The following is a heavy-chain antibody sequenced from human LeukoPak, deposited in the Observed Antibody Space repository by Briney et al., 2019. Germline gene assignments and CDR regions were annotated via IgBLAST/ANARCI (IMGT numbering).Heavy chain of an antibody. V-gene: IGHV4-39*01. D-gene: IGHD5-18*01. CDR2: IYYRKNT. CDR1: GGSISSSSAY. Sequence: SETLSLTCTVSGGSISSSSAYWGWIRHPPGKGLEWIGSIYYRKNTYYNPSLKSRVTISADTSKNQFSLTLGSVSATDTAVYYCASPRGFSYCYFDYWGQGTLVTVSS. J-gene: IGHJ4*02. CDR3: ASPRGFSYCYFDY.